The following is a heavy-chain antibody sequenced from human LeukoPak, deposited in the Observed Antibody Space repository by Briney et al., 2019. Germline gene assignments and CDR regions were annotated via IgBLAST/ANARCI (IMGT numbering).Heavy chain of an antibody. D-gene: IGHD2/OR15-2a*01. CDR1: GYTFTSYY. CDR2: FNPSGGST. J-gene: IGHJ4*02. Sequence: GASVKVSCKVSGYTFTSYYMHWVRQAPGQGLEWMGIFNPSGGSTSYAQKFQGRVTMTRDTSTSTVYMELSSLRSEDTAVYYCARVVIAGLEGPDYWGQGTLVTVSS. CDR3: ARVVIAGLEGPDY. V-gene: IGHV1-46*01.